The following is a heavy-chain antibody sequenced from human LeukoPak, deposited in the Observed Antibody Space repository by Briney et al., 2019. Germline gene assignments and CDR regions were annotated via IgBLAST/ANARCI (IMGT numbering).Heavy chain of an antibody. CDR1: GFTFSSYS. CDR3: TRDLSSSTSCYSY. V-gene: IGHV3-21*01. J-gene: IGHJ4*02. Sequence: PGGSLRLSCAASGFTFSSYSMNWVRQAPGKGLEWVSSISSSSSYIYYADSVEGRFTISRDNAKNSLYLQMNSLRAEDTAVYYCTRDLSSSTSCYSYWGQGTLVTVSS. D-gene: IGHD2-2*01. CDR2: ISSSSSYI.